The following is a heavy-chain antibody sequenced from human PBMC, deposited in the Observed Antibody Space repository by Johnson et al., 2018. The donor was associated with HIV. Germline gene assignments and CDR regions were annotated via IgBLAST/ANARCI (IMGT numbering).Heavy chain of an antibody. CDR2: IKSKADGSSI. Sequence: QVQLVESGGGLVKPGGSLRLSCAASGFTFTNAWMSWVRQAPGKGLEWVGRIKSKADGSSIYYADSVKGRFTISRDNAKNSLYLQMNSLRAEDTAVYYCAREGSVGATIFTMFDAFDIWGQGTMVTVSS. V-gene: IGHV3-11*04. CDR1: GFTFTNAW. J-gene: IGHJ3*02. D-gene: IGHD1-26*01. CDR3: AREGSVGATIFTMFDAFDI.